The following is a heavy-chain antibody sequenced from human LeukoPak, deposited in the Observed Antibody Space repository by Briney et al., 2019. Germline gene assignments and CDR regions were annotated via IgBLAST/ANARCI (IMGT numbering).Heavy chain of an antibody. Sequence: KTSETLSLTCAVSGGSFNGYYWTWIRQSPGKGLEWLGEINDQGGTSYNPSHKSRVTMSVDKSKNQFSLRLTAVSAADTAVFFCARGSRLRGVYGMDVWSQGTTVTVSS. CDR2: INDQGGT. CDR3: ARGSRLRGVYGMDV. J-gene: IGHJ6*02. V-gene: IGHV4-34*01. CDR1: GGSFNGYY. D-gene: IGHD3-16*01.